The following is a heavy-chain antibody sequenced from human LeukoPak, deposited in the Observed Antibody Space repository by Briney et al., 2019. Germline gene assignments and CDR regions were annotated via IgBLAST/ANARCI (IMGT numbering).Heavy chain of an antibody. J-gene: IGHJ4*02. V-gene: IGHV4-39*01. CDR1: VGFISSTSYY. D-gene: IGHD3-9*01. CDR3: ARSGDILTGYYKN. CDR2: IYYSGST. Sequence: PSETLSLTCTVSVGFISSTSYYWGWIRQPPGKKLEWIGSIYYSGSTYYNPSLKSRVTISVDTSKNQFSLKLTSVTAADTAVYYCARSGDILTGYYKNWGQGTLVTVSS.